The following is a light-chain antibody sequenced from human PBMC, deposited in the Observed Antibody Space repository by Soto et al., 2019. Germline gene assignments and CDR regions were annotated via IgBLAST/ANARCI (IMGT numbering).Light chain of an antibody. V-gene: IGKV3-20*01. CDR3: QEYRSSPSP. J-gene: IGKJ1*01. CDR1: QSVSSSY. Sequence: EIVLTQSPGTLSLSPGERATLSCRASQSVSSSYLAWYQQKPGQAPRLLIYGASSRATGIPDRFSGSGSGTDFTLTISRLEPEDFSVYYRQEYRSSPSPLGHGTK. CDR2: GAS.